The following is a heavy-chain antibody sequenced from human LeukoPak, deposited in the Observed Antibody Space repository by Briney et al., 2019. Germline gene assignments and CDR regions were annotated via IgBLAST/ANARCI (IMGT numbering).Heavy chain of an antibody. V-gene: IGHV1-69*13. CDR1: GGTFSSYA. J-gene: IGHJ4*02. CDR2: IIPIFGTA. D-gene: IGHD6-13*01. Sequence: SVKVSCKASGGTFSSYAISWVRQAPGQGLEWMGGIIPIFGTASYAQKFQGRVTITADESTSTAYMELSSLRSEDTAVYYCARSGSWQQLVLGDYWGQGTLVTVPS. CDR3: ARSGSWQQLVLGDY.